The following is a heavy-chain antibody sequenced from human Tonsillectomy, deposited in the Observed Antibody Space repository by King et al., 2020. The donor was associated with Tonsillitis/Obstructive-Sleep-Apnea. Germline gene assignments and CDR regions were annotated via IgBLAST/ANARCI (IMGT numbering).Heavy chain of an antibody. V-gene: IGHV5-10-1*01. J-gene: IGHJ5*02. CDR3: ASHIYCSSTSCYFDP. CDR1: VYSFTSYW. CDR2: IDPSDSYT. D-gene: IGHD2-2*01. Sequence: QLVQSGAEVKKPGESLRNSCKGSVYSFTSYWISWVRQMPGKGLEWMGRIDPSDSYTNYSPSFQGHVTIPADKSISTHYLQWSSLKASDTAMYYCASHIYCSSTSCYFDPWGQGTLVTVSS.